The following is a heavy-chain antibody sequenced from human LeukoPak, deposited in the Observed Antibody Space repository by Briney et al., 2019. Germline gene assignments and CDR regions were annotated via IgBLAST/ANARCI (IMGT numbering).Heavy chain of an antibody. CDR3: AKDLGPYSSSTVFDY. D-gene: IGHD6-6*01. CDR1: GFTFNSYS. J-gene: IGHJ4*02. Sequence: GGSLRLSCAASGFTFNSYSMNWVRQAPGKGLEWVSSISSSSSYIYYADSVKGRFTISRDNAKNSLYLQMNSLRAEDTAVYYCAKDLGPYSSSTVFDYWGQGTLVTVSS. CDR2: ISSSSSYI. V-gene: IGHV3-21*01.